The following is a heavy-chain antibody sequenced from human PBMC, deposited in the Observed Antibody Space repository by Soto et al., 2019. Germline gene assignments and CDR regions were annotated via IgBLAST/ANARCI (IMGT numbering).Heavy chain of an antibody. Sequence: GASVKVSCKASGGTFSSYAISWVRQAPGQGLEWMGWIIPNSGGTNYAQKFQGWVTMTRDTSISTAYMELSRLRSDDTAVYYCARYIAADKTLDYWGQGTLVTVSS. CDR3: ARYIAADKTLDY. CDR2: IIPNSGGT. J-gene: IGHJ4*02. D-gene: IGHD6-13*01. CDR1: GGTFSSYA. V-gene: IGHV1-2*04.